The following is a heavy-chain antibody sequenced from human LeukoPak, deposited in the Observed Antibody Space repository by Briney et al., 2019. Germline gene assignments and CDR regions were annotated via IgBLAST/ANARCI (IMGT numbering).Heavy chain of an antibody. CDR2: IIPIFGTA. CDR1: GGTFSSYA. V-gene: IGHV1-69*13. D-gene: IGHD6-19*01. J-gene: IGHJ4*02. CDR3: ARDGDSSGWYYFDY. Sequence: GASVKVSCKAPGGTFSSYAISWVRQAPGQGLEWMGGIIPIFGTANYAQKFQGRVTITADESTSTAYMELSSLRSEDTVVYYCARDGDSSGWYYFDYWGQGTLVTVSS.